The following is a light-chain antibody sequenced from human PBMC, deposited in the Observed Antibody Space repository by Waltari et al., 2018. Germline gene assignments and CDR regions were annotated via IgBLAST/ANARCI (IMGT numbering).Light chain of an antibody. CDR3: SSYSSSSVYV. Sequence: QSALTQPASVSGSPGQSITLSCTGTSTDVGVYNYVSWLQQHPGKAPKLMIYDVSSRPSGVSNRFSGSKSGNTASLTISGLQAEDEADYYCSSYSSSSVYVFGTGTKVTVL. CDR1: STDVGVYNY. CDR2: DVS. J-gene: IGLJ1*01. V-gene: IGLV2-14*01.